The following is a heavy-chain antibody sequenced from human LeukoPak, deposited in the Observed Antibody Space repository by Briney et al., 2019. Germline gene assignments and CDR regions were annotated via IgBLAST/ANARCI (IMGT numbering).Heavy chain of an antibody. V-gene: IGHV3-9*01. J-gene: IGHJ4*02. CDR1: GFAFEEFA. CDR3: TQDVDFDH. Sequence: GGSLRLSCTASGFAFEEFAMHWVRQLPGRGLEWVAGISWNSADIEYADSVGGRFTVSRDNAKNSLYLQMNSLRHDDTALYYRTQDVDFDHWGQGTLVTVSS. CDR2: ISWNSADI.